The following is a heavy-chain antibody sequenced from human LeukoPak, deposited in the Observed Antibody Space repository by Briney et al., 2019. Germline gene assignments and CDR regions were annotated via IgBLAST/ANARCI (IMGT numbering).Heavy chain of an antibody. V-gene: IGHV3-21*01. J-gene: IGHJ6*03. CDR2: ISSSSSYI. Sequence: GGSLRLSCAASGFTFSSYSMNWVRQAPGKGLEWVSSISSSSSYIYYADSVKGRFTTSRDNARNSLYLQMNSLRAEDTAVYYCARGPTHYYYYMDVWGKGTTVTVSS. CDR3: ARGPTHYYYYMDV. CDR1: GFTFSSYS.